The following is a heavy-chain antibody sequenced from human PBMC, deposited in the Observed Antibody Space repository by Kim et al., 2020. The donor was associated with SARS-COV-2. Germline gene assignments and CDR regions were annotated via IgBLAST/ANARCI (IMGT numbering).Heavy chain of an antibody. CDR1: GFIVSNNY. CDR3: ARDALRLNHAFDI. J-gene: IGHJ3*02. CDR2: MYSGGST. V-gene: IGHV3-53*01. Sequence: GGSLRLSCAASGFIVSNNYMTWVRQAPGKGLEWVSVMYSGGSTYYADSVKGRFTISRDNSVNTLFLQMNGLRAEDTAVYYCARDALRLNHAFDIWGQGTMVTVSS.